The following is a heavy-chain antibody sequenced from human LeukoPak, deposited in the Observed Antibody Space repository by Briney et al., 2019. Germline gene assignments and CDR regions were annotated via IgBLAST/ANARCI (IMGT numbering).Heavy chain of an antibody. D-gene: IGHD1-7*01. V-gene: IGHV3-33*01. J-gene: IGHJ5*02. Sequence: GGSLRLSCAASGFTFSSYGMHWVRQAPGKGLEWVAVIWYDGSNKYYAGSVKGRFTISRDNSKNTLYLQMNSLRAEDTAVYYCARGGYNWNYNANWFDPWGQGTLVTVSS. CDR1: GFTFSSYG. CDR3: ARGGYNWNYNANWFDP. CDR2: IWYDGSNK.